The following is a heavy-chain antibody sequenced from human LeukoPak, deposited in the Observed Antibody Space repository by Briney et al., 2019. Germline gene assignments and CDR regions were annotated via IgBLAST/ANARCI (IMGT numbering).Heavy chain of an antibody. CDR2: IIPILGIA. CDR1: GGTFSSYA. V-gene: IGHV1-69*04. CDR3: ARDLDQDGYNNK. D-gene: IGHD5-24*01. J-gene: IGHJ4*02. Sequence: ASVKVSCKASGGTFSSYAISWVRQAPGQGLEWMGRIIPILGIANYAQKFQGRVTITADKSTSTAYMELSSLRSEDTAVYYCARDLDQDGYNNKWGQGTLVTVSP.